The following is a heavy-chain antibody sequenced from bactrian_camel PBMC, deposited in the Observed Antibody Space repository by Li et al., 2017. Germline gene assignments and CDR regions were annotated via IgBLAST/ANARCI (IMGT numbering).Heavy chain of an antibody. J-gene: IGHJ6*01. CDR3: AVGYSYSGSCRYDWWKGADFRY. CDR1: SVVFSDNC. CDR2: IYTAGGNA. Sequence: HVQLVESGGGSVEAGGSLRLSCATSSVVFSDNCFAWFRQIPGREREGIAAIYTAGGNAYSADSVKGRFTISPDSAKNTMYLQMNSLKPEDTAMYYCAVGYSYSGSCRYDWWKGADFRYWGRGTQVTVS. V-gene: IGHV3S54*01. D-gene: IGHD3*01.